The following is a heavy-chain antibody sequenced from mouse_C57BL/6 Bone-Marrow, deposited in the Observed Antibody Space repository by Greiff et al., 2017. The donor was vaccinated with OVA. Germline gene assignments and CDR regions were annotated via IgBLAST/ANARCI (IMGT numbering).Heavy chain of an antibody. CDR1: GYTFTSYW. D-gene: IGHD2-3*01. J-gene: IGHJ3*01. V-gene: IGHV1-50*01. CDR2: IYPSDSYT. CDR3: ARSRWLLRGAWFAY. Sequence: QVQLKQPGAELVKPGASVKLSCKASGYTFTSYWMQWVKQRPGQGLEWIGEIYPSDSYTNYNQKFKGKATLTVDTSSSTAYMQLSSLTSEDSAVYYCARSRWLLRGAWFAYWGQGTLVTVSA.